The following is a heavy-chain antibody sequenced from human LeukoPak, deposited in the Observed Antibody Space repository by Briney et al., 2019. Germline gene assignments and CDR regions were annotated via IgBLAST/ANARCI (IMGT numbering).Heavy chain of an antibody. J-gene: IGHJ4*02. CDR1: GFTFSSYW. CDR2: IKKDGSEK. D-gene: IGHD3-22*01. Sequence: HPGGSLRLSCAASGFTFSSYWMRWVRQAQGKGRGWGANIKKDGSEKNYVDSRKGGFTISRDNAKSSLYLQMNSLRAEDTAVYYCARGETYYYDSSGYYLDYWGQGTLVTVSS. V-gene: IGHV3-7*01. CDR3: ARGETYYYDSSGYYLDY.